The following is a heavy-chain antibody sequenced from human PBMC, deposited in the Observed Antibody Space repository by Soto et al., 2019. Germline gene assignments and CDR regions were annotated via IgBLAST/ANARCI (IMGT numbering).Heavy chain of an antibody. V-gene: IGHV3-23*01. D-gene: IGHD1-1*01. Sequence: QLLESGGGLAQPGGSLTLSCAASGFTFSTSAMNWVRQAPGKGLEWVSLIGDSGGRTHYADSVKGRFTISRDNSKNTLYLQMNSLRAEDTAAYDCAKSLDINWKNWFDPWGQGTLVTVSS. J-gene: IGHJ5*02. CDR2: IGDSGGRT. CDR3: AKSLDINWKNWFDP. CDR1: GFTFSTSA.